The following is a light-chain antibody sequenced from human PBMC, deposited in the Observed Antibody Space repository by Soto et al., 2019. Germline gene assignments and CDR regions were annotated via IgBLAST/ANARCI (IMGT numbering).Light chain of an antibody. Sequence: EIVLTQSTGTLSFSPGERATLSCRASQSISTYLAWYQQKPGQAPRLFIYDTSKRATGIPARFSGSGSGTDFTLTISRLEPEDFAVYYCQQYGSSATFGQGTRLEIK. CDR2: DTS. V-gene: IGKV3-20*01. J-gene: IGKJ5*01. CDR3: QQYGSSAT. CDR1: QSISTY.